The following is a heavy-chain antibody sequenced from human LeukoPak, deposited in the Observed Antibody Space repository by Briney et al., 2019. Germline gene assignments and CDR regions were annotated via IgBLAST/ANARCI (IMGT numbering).Heavy chain of an antibody. CDR1: GFTFSSFS. D-gene: IGHD1-7*01. V-gene: IGHV3-48*04. J-gene: IGHJ4*02. Sequence: GGSLRLSCAASGFTFSSFSMNWVRQAPGKGLEWVSYIRTSGTNTDYTGSVKGRFAISRGNAKNSLYLQMNSLRAEDTAVYYCARMNYVSSGWGAPFDYWGQGTLVTVSS. CDR2: IRTSGTNT. CDR3: ARMNYVSSGWGAPFDY.